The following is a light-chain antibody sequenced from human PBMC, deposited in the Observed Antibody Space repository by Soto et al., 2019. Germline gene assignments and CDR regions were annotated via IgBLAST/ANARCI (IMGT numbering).Light chain of an antibody. J-gene: IGLJ1*01. CDR3: SSYTTSNTRQIV. CDR1: SSDVGGYTY. Sequence: QSALTQPTSVSGSPGQAITISCTGTSSDVGGYTYVSWYQQHPGKAPKFIIYDVSNRPSGVSNRFSGSKSGNTASLTISGVQAEDEADYYCSSYTTSNTRQIVFGTGTKVTVL. CDR2: DVS. V-gene: IGLV2-14*01.